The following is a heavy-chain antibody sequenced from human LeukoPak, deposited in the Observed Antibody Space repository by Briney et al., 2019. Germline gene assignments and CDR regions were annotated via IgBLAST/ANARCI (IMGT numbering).Heavy chain of an antibody. CDR1: GFILSNCA. V-gene: IGHV3-23*01. CDR2: IDTKGTRT. D-gene: IGHD6-6*01. CDR3: VKDRTRTSSSGPYYFDY. Sequence: QSGGSLRLSCAASGFILSNCAMTWVRQAPGKGLEWVSGIDTKGTRTYYADSVKGRFTISRDNSKNTLFLQMNSLRAEDTAVYYCVKDRTRTSSSGPYYFDYWGQGTLVTVSS. J-gene: IGHJ4*02.